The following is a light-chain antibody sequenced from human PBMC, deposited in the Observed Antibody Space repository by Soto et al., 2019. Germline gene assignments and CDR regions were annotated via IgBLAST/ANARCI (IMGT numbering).Light chain of an antibody. V-gene: IGKV3-20*01. CDR3: QHFDNSPT. J-gene: IGKJ4*01. CDR1: QSVSSSY. Sequence: EIVLTQSPATLSLSPGERATLSCRASQSVSSSYLAWDQQKPGKAPRLLIYGASSRATGIPDRLSGSGSGTESTLTIRRLEPEDFAVYYCQHFDNSPTFGGGTKVDIK. CDR2: GAS.